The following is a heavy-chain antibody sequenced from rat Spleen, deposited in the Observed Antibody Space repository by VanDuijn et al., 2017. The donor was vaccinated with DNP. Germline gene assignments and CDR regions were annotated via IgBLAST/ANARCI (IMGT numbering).Heavy chain of an antibody. CDR3: TTDFGSGY. V-gene: IGHV5-27*01. Sequence: EVQLVESGGGLVQPGRSLKLSCAASGFTFSYYGMAWVRQAPQKGLEWFASISASGGSTSYRDSGKGRFTISSDNAKSILYLQMDSLRSEDTATYYCTTDFGSGYWGQGVMVTISS. J-gene: IGHJ2*01. D-gene: IGHD4-3*01. CDR2: ISASGGST. CDR1: GFTFSYYG.